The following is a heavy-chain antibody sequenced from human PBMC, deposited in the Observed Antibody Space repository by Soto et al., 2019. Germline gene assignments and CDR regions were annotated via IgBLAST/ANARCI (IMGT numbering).Heavy chain of an antibody. V-gene: IGHV4-39*01. CDR3: ARTPHYYYGMDV. Sequence: QLQLQESGPGLVKPSETLSLTCTVSGGSISSSSYYWGWIRQPPGKGLEWIGSIYYSGSTYYNPSLKSRVTISVDTSKNQFSLKLSSVTAADTAVYYCARTPHYYYGMDVWGQGTTVTVSS. CDR2: IYYSGST. CDR1: GGSISSSSYY. J-gene: IGHJ6*02.